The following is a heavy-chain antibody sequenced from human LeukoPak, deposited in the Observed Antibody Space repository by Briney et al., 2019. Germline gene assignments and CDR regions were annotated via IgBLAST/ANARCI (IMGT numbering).Heavy chain of an antibody. CDR2: IWPDGSHK. J-gene: IGHJ4*02. CDR3: ARELFGSGSYPDF. CDR1: GFAFNTYA. Sequence: GRSLRLSCAASGFAFNTYAMHWVRQAPGQGLEWVALIWPDGSHKFYSNSVRGPFTISRDNSKNTLSLPMTNMRPEETAVYYCARELFGSGSYPDFWGQGTLVTVSS. D-gene: IGHD3-10*01. V-gene: IGHV3-33*01.